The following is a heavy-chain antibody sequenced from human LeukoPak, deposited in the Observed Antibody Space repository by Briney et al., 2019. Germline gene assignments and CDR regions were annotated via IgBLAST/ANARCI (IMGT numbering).Heavy chain of an antibody. CDR3: AREGRVSGYDFDC. CDR1: GFTFSSYW. D-gene: IGHD5-12*01. V-gene: IGHV3-74*03. CDR2: INSDGSSI. Sequence: GGSLRLSCAASGFTFSSYWMHWVRQAPGKGLVWVSRINSDGSSITYADSVKGRFTISRDNAKNTLYLQVNSLRVEDTAVYYCAREGRVSGYDFDCWGQGTLVTVSS. J-gene: IGHJ4*02.